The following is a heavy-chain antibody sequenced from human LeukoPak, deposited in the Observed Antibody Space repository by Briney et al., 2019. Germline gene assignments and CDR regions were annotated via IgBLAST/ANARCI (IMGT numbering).Heavy chain of an antibody. J-gene: IGHJ4*02. CDR1: GGSFRGYY. CDR2: IKHSGST. Sequence: PSETLSLTCAVYGGSFRGYYWSWIRQPPGKGLEWIGEIKHSGSTNYNPSLKSRVTISIDTSKNQFSLKLSSVTAADTAVYYCTRINYDNSGYYLFDYWGQGTLVTVSS. D-gene: IGHD3-22*01. CDR3: TRINYDNSGYYLFDY. V-gene: IGHV4-34*09.